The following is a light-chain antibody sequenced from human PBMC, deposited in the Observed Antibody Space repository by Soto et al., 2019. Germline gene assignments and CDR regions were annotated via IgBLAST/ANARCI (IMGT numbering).Light chain of an antibody. Sequence: DIQMTQTPSSGSASVGDRVTITCRASQGINTHLAWYQQKPGKAPNLLISAASNLQSGVPSRFSGSGSGTDFTLTISSLQPEDFTTYYCQQTNTFPHTFGQGTNLEIK. V-gene: IGKV1-12*01. CDR2: AAS. CDR1: QGINTH. J-gene: IGKJ2*01. CDR3: QQTNTFPHT.